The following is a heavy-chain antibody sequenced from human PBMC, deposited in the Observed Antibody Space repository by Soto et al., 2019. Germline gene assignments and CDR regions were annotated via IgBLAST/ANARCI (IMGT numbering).Heavy chain of an antibody. CDR1: GGSISSYY. Sequence: QVQLQESGPGLVKPSETISLTCTVSGGSISSYYWSWIRQPPGKGLELIGYIYYSGSTNYNPSLQSRATISVDTSKTQCTLKLSSVTAADTAVYYCARRVRFADDTNYYYYGMDVWGQGTTVTVSS. D-gene: IGHD3-10*01. CDR3: ARRVRFADDTNYYYYGMDV. J-gene: IGHJ6*01. CDR2: IYYSGST. V-gene: IGHV4-59*01.